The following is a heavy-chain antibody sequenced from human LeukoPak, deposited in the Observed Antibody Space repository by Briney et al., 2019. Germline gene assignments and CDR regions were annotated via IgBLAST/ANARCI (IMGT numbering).Heavy chain of an antibody. J-gene: IGHJ6*04. CDR3: ARGLYYGSGSYFDGLYYYYYYGMDV. CDR1: GFTFSSSV. V-gene: IGHV4-59*01. CDR2: IYYSGST. D-gene: IGHD3-10*01. Sequence: GSLRLSCAASGFTFSSSVMGWVRQTPGKGLEWIGYIYYSGSTNYNPSLKSRVTISVDTSKNQFSLKLSSVTAADTAVYYCARGLYYGSGSYFDGLYYYYYYGMDVWGKGTTVTVSS.